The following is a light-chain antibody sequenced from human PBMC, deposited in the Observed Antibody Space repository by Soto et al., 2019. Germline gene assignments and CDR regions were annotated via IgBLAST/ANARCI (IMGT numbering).Light chain of an antibody. CDR1: KLADKY. CDR2: QDT. CDR3: QAWDTSAVI. Sequence: SYELTQPPSVSVSPGQTASITCFGDKLADKYASWYQVKPGQSLVLVIYQDTKRPSGIPERFSGSTSGTTATLTISGTQGMDEADYFCQAWDTSAVIFGGGTKLTVL. J-gene: IGLJ2*01. V-gene: IGLV3-1*01.